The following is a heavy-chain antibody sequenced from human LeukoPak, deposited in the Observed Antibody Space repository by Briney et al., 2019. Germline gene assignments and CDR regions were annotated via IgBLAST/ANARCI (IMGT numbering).Heavy chain of an antibody. D-gene: IGHD6-13*01. CDR1: GFTFSSYA. J-gene: IGHJ4*02. Sequence: SGGSLRLSCAASGFTFSSYAMSWVRQAPGKGLEWVSGISGSAGSTYYADSVKGRFTISRDNSKNTLFPQMNSLRAEDTAVYYCAKERGAGHIAAAVVDYFDFWGQGTLVTVSS. V-gene: IGHV3-23*01. CDR2: ISGSAGST. CDR3: AKERGAGHIAAAVVDYFDF.